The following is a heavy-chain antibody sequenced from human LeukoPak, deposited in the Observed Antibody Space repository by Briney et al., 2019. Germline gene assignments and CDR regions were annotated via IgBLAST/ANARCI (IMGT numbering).Heavy chain of an antibody. CDR1: GYTFTSYG. CDR3: ARVVRTRYYYDSSGYYRYYFDY. Sequence: ASAKVSCKASGYTFTSYGISWVRQAPGQGLEWLGWISAYNGNTNYAQRLQGRVTMTTDTSTSTAYMELRSLRSDDTAVYYCARVVRTRYYYDSSGYYRYYFDYWGQGTLVTVSS. J-gene: IGHJ4*02. CDR2: ISAYNGNT. V-gene: IGHV1-18*01. D-gene: IGHD3-22*01.